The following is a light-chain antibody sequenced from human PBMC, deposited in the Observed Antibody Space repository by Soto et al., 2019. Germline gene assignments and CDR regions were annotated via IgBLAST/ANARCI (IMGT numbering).Light chain of an antibody. CDR1: QSVSSTY. CDR3: QQYGSPPGT. J-gene: IGKJ1*01. CDR2: GAS. V-gene: IGKV3-20*01. Sequence: EVVLTQSQSTLSLSPGETSTLSFISSQSVSSTYLAWYQQKPGQAPRLLIYGASSRATDIPDRFSGSGSGTDFTLTISRLEPEDFAVYYCQQYGSPPGTFGQGTKVDIK.